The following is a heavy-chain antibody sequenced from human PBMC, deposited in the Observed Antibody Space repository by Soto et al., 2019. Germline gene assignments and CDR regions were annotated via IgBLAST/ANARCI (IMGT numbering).Heavy chain of an antibody. CDR1: GGAVSSGTYY. V-gene: IGHV4-61*01. J-gene: IGHJ5*02. CDR2: IYFTGST. CDR3: TRGPPRVQWFDP. Sequence: SETLSVTCSVSGGAVSSGTYYWMWIRQPPGKGLEWIGHIYFTGSTNYNPSLKSRVTMSLDTSRNQFSLKLSSVTAADTAVYYCTRGPPRVQWFDPWGLGTLVTVSS.